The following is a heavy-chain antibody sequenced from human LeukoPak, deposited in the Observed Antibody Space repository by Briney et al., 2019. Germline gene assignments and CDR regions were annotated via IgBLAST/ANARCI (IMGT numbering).Heavy chain of an antibody. J-gene: IGHJ4*02. D-gene: IGHD6-19*01. CDR2: ISGSDEGT. CDR1: GFTFSSYS. V-gene: IGHV3-23*01. Sequence: QSGGSLRLSCAASGFTFSSYSMNWVRQAPGKGLEWASTISGSDEGTYYTDSVKGRFTISRDDSKNTLYLQMNSLRAEDTAIYYCAKHSGWYFYDYWGQGTLVTVSS. CDR3: AKHSGWYFYDY.